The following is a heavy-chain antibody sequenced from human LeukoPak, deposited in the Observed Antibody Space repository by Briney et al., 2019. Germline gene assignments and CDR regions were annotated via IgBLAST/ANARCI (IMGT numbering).Heavy chain of an antibody. J-gene: IGHJ4*02. CDR3: ARGRDKGDY. Sequence: ASVKVSCKASGYTFTGYYMHWVRQAPGQGLEWMGWISAYNGNTDYAQKFQGRVTMTTDTSTTTAYMHPTSLSSDDTAVYYCARGRDKGDYWGQGTLVTVSS. V-gene: IGHV1-18*04. CDR1: GYTFTGYY. CDR2: ISAYNGNT.